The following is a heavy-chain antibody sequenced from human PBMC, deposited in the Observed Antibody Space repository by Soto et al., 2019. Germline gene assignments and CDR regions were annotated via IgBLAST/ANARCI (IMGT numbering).Heavy chain of an antibody. CDR3: ASVADGYNGRVWFDP. Sequence: VKVSCKASGGTFSSYAISWVRQAPGQGLEWMGGIIPIFGTANYAQKFQGRVTITADESTSTAYMELSGLRSEDTAVYYCASVADGYNGRVWFDPWGQGTLVTVSS. CDR1: GGTFSSYA. J-gene: IGHJ5*02. V-gene: IGHV1-69*13. CDR2: IIPIFGTA. D-gene: IGHD5-12*01.